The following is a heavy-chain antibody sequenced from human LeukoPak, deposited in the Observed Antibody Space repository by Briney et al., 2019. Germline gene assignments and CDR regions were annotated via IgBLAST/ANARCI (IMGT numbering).Heavy chain of an antibody. D-gene: IGHD3/OR15-3a*01. CDR3: ARWRDYYFDY. Sequence: GESLKISXKGSGYSFTSYWIGWVRQMPGKGLEWMGIIYPADSDTKYRPSFQGQVTISADKSISTAYLQWSSLKASDTAMYYCARWRDYYFDYWGQGTLVTVSS. V-gene: IGHV5-51*01. CDR1: GYSFTSYW. J-gene: IGHJ4*02. CDR2: IYPADSDT.